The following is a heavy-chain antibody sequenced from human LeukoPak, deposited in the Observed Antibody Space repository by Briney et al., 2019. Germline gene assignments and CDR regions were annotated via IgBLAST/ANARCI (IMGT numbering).Heavy chain of an antibody. V-gene: IGHV1-2*02. CDR2: INPNSGGT. Sequence: ASVKVSCKASGYAFTGYYMHWVRQAPGQGLEWMGWINPNSGGTNYAQKFQGRVTMTRDTSISTAYMELSRLRSDDTAVYYCASLYDFWSGYPEFQHWGQGALVTVSP. CDR3: ASLYDFWSGYPEFQH. J-gene: IGHJ1*01. CDR1: GYAFTGYY. D-gene: IGHD3-3*01.